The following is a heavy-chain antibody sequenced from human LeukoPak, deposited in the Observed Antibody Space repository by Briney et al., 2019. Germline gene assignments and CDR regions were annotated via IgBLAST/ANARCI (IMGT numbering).Heavy chain of an antibody. Sequence: PSETLSLTCTVSGGSISRSSYYWGWIRQPPGKGLEWIGSIYYSGSTYYNPSLKSRVTISVDTSKNQFSLKLSSVTAADTAVYYCARVTSGYDNGYYYYMDVWGKGTTVTVSS. CDR3: ARVTSGYDNGYYYYMDV. D-gene: IGHD5-12*01. CDR2: IYYSGST. V-gene: IGHV4-39*07. J-gene: IGHJ6*03. CDR1: GGSISRSSYY.